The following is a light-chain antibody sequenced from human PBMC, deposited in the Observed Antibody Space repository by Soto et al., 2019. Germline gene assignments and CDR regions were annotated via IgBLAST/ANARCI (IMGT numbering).Light chain of an antibody. Sequence: QSALTQPDSVSASLGESITISCTGTNTDIGGYNYVSWYQQHPGKAPKLVIYDVTSRPSGIPNRFSGSKSGFTASLTISGLQAEDDAHYFCISYRAYRPPEVFGTGTKVTVL. CDR1: NTDIGGYNY. V-gene: IGLV2-14*03. CDR2: DVT. J-gene: IGLJ1*01. CDR3: ISYRAYRPPEV.